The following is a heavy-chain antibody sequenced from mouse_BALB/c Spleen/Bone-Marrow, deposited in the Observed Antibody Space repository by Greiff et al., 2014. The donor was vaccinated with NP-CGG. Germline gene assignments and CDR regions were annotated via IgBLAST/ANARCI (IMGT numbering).Heavy chain of an antibody. J-gene: IGHJ2*01. D-gene: IGHD1-2*01. V-gene: IGHV2-9*02. CDR1: GFSLTSYG. Sequence: VMLVESGPGLVAPSQSLSITCTVSGFSLTSYGVHWVRQPPGKGLEWLGVIWAGGIKNYNSALMSRLSISKDNSKSQVFLKMNSLQTDDTAMYYCARTLRLRDYFDYWGQGTTLTVSS. CDR2: IWAGGIK. CDR3: ARTLRLRDYFDY.